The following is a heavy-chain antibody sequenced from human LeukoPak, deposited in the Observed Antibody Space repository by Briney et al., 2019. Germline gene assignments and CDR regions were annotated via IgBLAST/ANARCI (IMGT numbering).Heavy chain of an antibody. Sequence: SETLSLTCTVSGGSISSYYWSWIRQPPGKGLEWIGYIYDSGSTNYNPSLKSRVTISVDTSKNQFSLKLSSVTAADTAVYYCARLSGWFDPWGQGTLVTVSS. J-gene: IGHJ5*02. CDR1: GGSISSYY. D-gene: IGHD3-10*01. V-gene: IGHV4-59*01. CDR2: IYDSGST. CDR3: ARLSGWFDP.